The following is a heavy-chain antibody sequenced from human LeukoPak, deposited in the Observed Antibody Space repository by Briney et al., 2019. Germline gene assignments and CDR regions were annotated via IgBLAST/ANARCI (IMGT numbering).Heavy chain of an antibody. CDR1: GGSISSGGYY. Sequence: PSETLSLTCTVSGGSISSGGYYWSWIRQHPGKGLEWIGYIYYSGSTYYNPSLKSRVTISVDTSKNQFSLKLSSVTAADTAVYYCARLGGAALRYFDYWGQGTLVTVSS. CDR2: IYYSGST. J-gene: IGHJ4*02. V-gene: IGHV4-31*03. CDR3: ARLGGAALRYFDY. D-gene: IGHD3-16*01.